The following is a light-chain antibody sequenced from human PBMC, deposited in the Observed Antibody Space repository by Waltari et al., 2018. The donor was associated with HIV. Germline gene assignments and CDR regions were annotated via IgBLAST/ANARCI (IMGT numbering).Light chain of an antibody. V-gene: IGLV1-40*01. Sequence: QSVLTQPPSVSGAPGQRVTIPRTGDSSNIGAGYDLHWYQQLPGTAPKLLISDNVNRPSGVPDRFSESTSGTSASLSISGLQAEDEADYYCHSYDRTLGGSVFGGGTKVTVL. CDR1: SSNIGAGYD. J-gene: IGLJ3*02. CDR3: HSYDRTLGGSV. CDR2: DNV.